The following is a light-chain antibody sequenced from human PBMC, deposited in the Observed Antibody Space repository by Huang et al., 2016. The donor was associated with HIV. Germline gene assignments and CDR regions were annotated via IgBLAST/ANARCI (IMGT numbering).Light chain of an antibody. V-gene: IGKV1-5*01. J-gene: IGKJ4*01. CDR3: QQYDTSPLT. CDR1: QSISSR. Sequence: DIQMTQSPSTLSASVGDRVNLTCRASQSISSRLAWYQQKPGRAPKLLIYDASSLQSGVPSRFSGSGSGTEFTRTISSLQPENFATYYCQQYDTSPLTFGGGTKVEIK. CDR2: DAS.